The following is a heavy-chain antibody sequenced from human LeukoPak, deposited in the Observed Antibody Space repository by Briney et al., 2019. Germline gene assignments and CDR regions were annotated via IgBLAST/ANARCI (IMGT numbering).Heavy chain of an antibody. Sequence: SEALSLTCTVSGGSISSGNYYWSWIRQHPGKGLEWIGDIYDGGKTYDNPSLKSRITMSIDTSKNQFSLRLRSVTAADAAIYFCARGPRSNTYYYYFYIDVWGIGTTVTVSS. CDR1: GGSISSGNYY. V-gene: IGHV4-31*03. CDR3: ARGPRSNTYYYYFYIDV. CDR2: IYDGGKT. J-gene: IGHJ6*03.